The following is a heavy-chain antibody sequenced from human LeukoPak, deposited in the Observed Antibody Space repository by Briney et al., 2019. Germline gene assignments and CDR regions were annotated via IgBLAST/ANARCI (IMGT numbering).Heavy chain of an antibody. V-gene: IGHV3-30-3*01. CDR3: GRDRGWLRSVDY. CDR2: ISYDGSNK. Sequence: GGSLRLSCAASGFTFSNYGMHWVRQAPGKGLEWVTIISYDGSNKHYADSVKGRFTISRDNSKNTLYLQMNSLRPEDTAVYYCGRDRGWLRSVDYWGRGTLVTVSS. CDR1: GFTFSNYG. J-gene: IGHJ4*02. D-gene: IGHD5-12*01.